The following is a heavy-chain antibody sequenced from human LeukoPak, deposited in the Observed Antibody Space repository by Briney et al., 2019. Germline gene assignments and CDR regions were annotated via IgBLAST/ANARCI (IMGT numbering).Heavy chain of an antibody. CDR2: IYHSGST. Sequence: PSETLSLTCAVSGGSISSGGYSWSWIRQPPGKGLEWIGYIYHSGSTYYNPSLKSRVTISLDTSENQFSLKLGSVTAADTAVYYCTRYGYCSGGSCYGMDVWGQGTTVIVSS. V-gene: IGHV4-30-2*01. CDR1: GGSISSGGYS. J-gene: IGHJ6*02. D-gene: IGHD2-15*01. CDR3: TRYGYCSGGSCYGMDV.